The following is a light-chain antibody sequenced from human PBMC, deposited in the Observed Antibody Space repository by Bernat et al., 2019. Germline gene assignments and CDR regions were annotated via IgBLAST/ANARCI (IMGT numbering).Light chain of an antibody. CDR1: QSVSGF. J-gene: IGKJ4*01. CDR2: DAS. CDR3: QQRAVWPPLT. V-gene: IGKV3-11*01. Sequence: EVVLTQSPATLSLSPGESATLSCRASQSVSGFLAWYQQKPGQAPRLLIYDASNRATGIPARFSGSGSGTDFTLTISSLEPEDCAVYYCQQRAVWPPLTFGGGTKVEIK.